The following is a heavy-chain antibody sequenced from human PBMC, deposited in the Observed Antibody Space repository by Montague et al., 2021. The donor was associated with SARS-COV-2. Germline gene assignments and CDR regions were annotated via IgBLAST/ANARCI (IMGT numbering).Heavy chain of an antibody. CDR1: GDSISSYY. Sequence: SETLSLTCTVSGDSISSYYWSWIRQHPGKGLEWIGYLYNSGSTKYNPSLKSRVTISVDTSKNQFSLKLSSVTAADTAVYYCARHIEKEGTYYYYYGMDVWGQGTTVTVSS. CDR3: ARHIEKEGTYYYYYGMDV. J-gene: IGHJ6*02. D-gene: IGHD2-15*01. V-gene: IGHV4-59*08. CDR2: LYNSGST.